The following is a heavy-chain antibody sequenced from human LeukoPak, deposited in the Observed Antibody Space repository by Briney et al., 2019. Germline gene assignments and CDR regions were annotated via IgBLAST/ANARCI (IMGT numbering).Heavy chain of an antibody. V-gene: IGHV4-34*01. CDR3: ARDPIYDYVWGSSFDY. CDR2: INHSGST. J-gene: IGHJ4*02. Sequence: PSETLSLTCAVYGGSFSGYYWSWIRQPPGKGLEWIGEINHSGSTNDNPSLKSRVTISVDTSKNQFSLKLSSVTAADTAVYYCARDPIYDYVWGSSFDYWGQGTLVTVSS. CDR1: GGSFSGYY. D-gene: IGHD3-16*01.